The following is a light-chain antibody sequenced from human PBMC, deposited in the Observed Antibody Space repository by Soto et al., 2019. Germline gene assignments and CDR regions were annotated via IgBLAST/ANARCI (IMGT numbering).Light chain of an antibody. V-gene: IGKV3D-15*01. CDR1: QSVRSS. CDR3: QQYSDWYT. Sequence: EIVMTQSPATLSVSPGERATLSCRASQSVRSSLAWYQHKPGQAPRLLIYGASIRATGIPARFSGSGSGTEFTLTISSLLSEDFAAYYCQQYSDWYTFGQGSRLVI. CDR2: GAS. J-gene: IGKJ2*01.